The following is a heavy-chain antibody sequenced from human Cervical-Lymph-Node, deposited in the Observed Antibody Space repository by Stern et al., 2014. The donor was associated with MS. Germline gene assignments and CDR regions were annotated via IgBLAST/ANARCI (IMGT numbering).Heavy chain of an antibody. Sequence: VQLLESGGGVVQPGRSLRLSCAVSGFSLNSLGMHWVRQAPGTGLEWGAVISIVGGNRRYGDSVKGRFRISRDISNNTLYLQMNSLRPGDTAVYYCLGVGDAMHVWGQGTTVIVSS. CDR1: GFSLNSLG. J-gene: IGHJ6*02. CDR2: ISIVGGNR. CDR3: LGVGDAMHV. V-gene: IGHV3-30*03.